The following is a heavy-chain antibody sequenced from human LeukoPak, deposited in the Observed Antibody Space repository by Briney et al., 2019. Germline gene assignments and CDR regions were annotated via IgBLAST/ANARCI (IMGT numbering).Heavy chain of an antibody. D-gene: IGHD1-1*01. J-gene: IGHJ4*02. CDR2: INPNNGAT. Sequence: ASVKVSSEASGDTFTVYYIHWVRQAPGQRLGWMGWINPNNGATNFAQKFQGGVTMTRDTSITTTYMELNSLTSDDTAIYYCARYNWNDVVSALDSWGQGTLVTVSS. CDR3: ARYNWNDVVSALDS. CDR1: GDTFTVYY. V-gene: IGHV1-2*02.